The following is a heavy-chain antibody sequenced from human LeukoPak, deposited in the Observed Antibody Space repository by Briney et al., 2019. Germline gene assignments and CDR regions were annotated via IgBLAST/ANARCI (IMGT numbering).Heavy chain of an antibody. CDR2: IIPIFGTA. CDR3: FVGSTQYCSSTSCRRGSIDY. J-gene: IGHJ4*02. CDR1: GGAFSSYA. D-gene: IGHD2-2*01. Sequence: SVKVSCKAAGGAFSSYAISWVRQAPGQGLEWMGGIIPIFGTANYAQKFQGRVTITADKSTSTAYMELSSLRSEDTAVYYCFVGSTQYCSSTSCRRGSIDYWGQGTLVTVSS. V-gene: IGHV1-69*06.